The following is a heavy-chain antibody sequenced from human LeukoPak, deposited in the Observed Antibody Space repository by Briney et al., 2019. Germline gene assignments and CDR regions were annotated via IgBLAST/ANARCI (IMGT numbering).Heavy chain of an antibody. J-gene: IGHJ4*02. CDR3: ARRAAALDS. D-gene: IGHD6-13*01. V-gene: IGHV4-59*12. CDR1: GASISRYY. Sequence: SETLSLTCSVSGASISRYYWSWIRQPPGKGLEWIGYFHHSRNTNYSPSLSSRITMSVDTSKIQFSLRLNSVTAADTAIYYCARRAAALDSWGQGTLVTVSS. CDR2: FHHSRNT.